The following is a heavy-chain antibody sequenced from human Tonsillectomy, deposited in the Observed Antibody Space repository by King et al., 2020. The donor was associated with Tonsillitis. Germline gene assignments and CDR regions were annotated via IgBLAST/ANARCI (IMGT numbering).Heavy chain of an antibody. CDR3: AREWSGIVDY. Sequence: VQLVESGGGVVQPGRSLRLSCAASGFSFGSFAMHWVRQAPGKGLEWVATVSYNGGNEYYTGSVKGRFIISRDNSNNALYLQMNSLRPEDTAVYYCAREWSGIVDYWGQGTLVSVAS. V-gene: IGHV3-30-3*01. J-gene: IGHJ4*02. D-gene: IGHD3-22*01. CDR2: VSYNGGNE. CDR1: GFSFGSFA.